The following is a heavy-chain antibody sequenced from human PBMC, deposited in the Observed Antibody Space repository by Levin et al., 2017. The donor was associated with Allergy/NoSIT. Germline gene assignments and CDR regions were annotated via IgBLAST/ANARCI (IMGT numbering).Heavy chain of an antibody. CDR1: GYSFTDYY. V-gene: IGHV1-2*02. J-gene: IGHJ1*01. CDR2: VHPKSGGT. Sequence: ASVKVSCKASGYSFTDYYLHWVRQAPGQGLEWMGWVHPKSGGTHYAQKFQGRVTMTRDTSTNTGYLELSRLRSDDTAMYYCARHPPSAVAGTELFQHWGQGTLVTVSS. D-gene: IGHD6-19*01. CDR3: ARHPPSAVAGTELFQH.